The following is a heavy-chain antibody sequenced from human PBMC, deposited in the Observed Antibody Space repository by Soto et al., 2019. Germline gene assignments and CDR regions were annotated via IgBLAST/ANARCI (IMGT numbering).Heavy chain of an antibody. D-gene: IGHD3-3*01. CDR3: AKDVLRFLEWLLWGAFDI. J-gene: IGHJ3*02. V-gene: IGHV3-23*01. Sequence: GGSLRLSCAASGFTFSSYAMSWVRQAPGKGLEWVSAISGSGGSTYYADSVKGRFTISRDNSKNTLYLQMNSLRAEDTAVYYCAKDVLRFLEWLLWGAFDIWGQGTMVTVS. CDR2: ISGSGGST. CDR1: GFTFSSYA.